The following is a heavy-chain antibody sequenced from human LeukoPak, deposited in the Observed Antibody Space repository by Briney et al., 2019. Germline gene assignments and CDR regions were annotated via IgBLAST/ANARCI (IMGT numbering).Heavy chain of an antibody. V-gene: IGHV4-59*01. CDR2: IYYSGST. CDR3: ARDLYGDYSYFDY. D-gene: IGHD4-17*01. Sequence: SETLSLTCTVFGGSISSYYWSWIRQPPGKGLEWIGYIYYSGSTDYNPSLKSRVTISVDTSKNQFSLKLSSVTAADTAVYYCARDLYGDYSYFDYWGQGTLVTVSS. CDR1: GGSISSYY. J-gene: IGHJ4*02.